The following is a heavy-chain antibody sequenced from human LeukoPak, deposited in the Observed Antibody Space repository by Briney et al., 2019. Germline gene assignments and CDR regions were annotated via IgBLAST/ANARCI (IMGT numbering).Heavy chain of an antibody. Sequence: GGSLRLSCAASGFTFDDYGMSWVRQAPGKGLEWVSGINWNGGSTGYADSAKGRFTISRDNVKNSLYLQMNSLRAEDTALYYCARVADDFWSGSRGAFDIWGQGTMVTVSS. CDR2: INWNGGST. CDR3: ARVADDFWSGSRGAFDI. J-gene: IGHJ3*02. D-gene: IGHD3-3*01. CDR1: GFTFDDYG. V-gene: IGHV3-20*04.